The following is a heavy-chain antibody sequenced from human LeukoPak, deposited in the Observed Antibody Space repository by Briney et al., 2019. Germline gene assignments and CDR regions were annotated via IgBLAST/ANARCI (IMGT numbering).Heavy chain of an antibody. CDR3: ARGQDGDYGRFDP. Sequence: SETLSLACAVSGGSISSSNWWSGVRPPPGKGLEWIGEIYHSGSTNYNPSLKSRVTISVDKSKNQFSLKLSSVTAAYTAVYYCARGQDGDYGRFDPWGQGTLVTVSS. CDR1: GGSISSSNW. V-gene: IGHV4-4*02. D-gene: IGHD4-17*01. J-gene: IGHJ5*02. CDR2: IYHSGST.